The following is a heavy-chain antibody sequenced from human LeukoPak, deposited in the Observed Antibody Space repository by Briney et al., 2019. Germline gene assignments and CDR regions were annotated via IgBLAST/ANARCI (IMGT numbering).Heavy chain of an antibody. J-gene: IGHJ3*02. V-gene: IGHV3-23*01. CDR1: GFTFSSYA. CDR2: ISGSGGST. CDR3: ARDPNGDYIGTFDM. Sequence: GRSLRLSCAASGFTFSSYAMHWVRQAPGRGLEWVSSISGSGGSTQYADSVQGRFAISRDNSKNVLYLQMNSLRAEDTAVYFCARDPNGDYIGTFDMWGRGTMVSVSS. D-gene: IGHD4-17*01.